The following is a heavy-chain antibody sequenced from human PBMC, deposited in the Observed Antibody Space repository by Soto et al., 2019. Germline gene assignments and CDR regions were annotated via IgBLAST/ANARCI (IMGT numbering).Heavy chain of an antibody. D-gene: IGHD2-15*01. CDR2: ISLHYGDT. V-gene: IGHV1-18*04. CDR3: ATDERDDCSSINCHYFDH. CDR1: GITYG. J-gene: IGHJ4*02. Sequence: ASVKVSCKAVGITYGISWVRQAPGQGLEWMGWISLHYGDTNNAPKLQGRITMSTDTSTNTAYMELRSLRSDDTAMYYCATDERDDCSSINCHYFDHWGQGALVT.